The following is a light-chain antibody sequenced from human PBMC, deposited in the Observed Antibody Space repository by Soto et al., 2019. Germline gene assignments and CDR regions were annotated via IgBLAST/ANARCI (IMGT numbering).Light chain of an antibody. CDR2: WAS. V-gene: IGKV4-1*01. Sequence: IVLTQFPDSLAVSLGERATINCKSSQSLLYTSSSNNYLAWYQQKPGQPPKLLINWASTRQPGVPDRFSGSVSGTDFTLTISSLQAEDVAFYYYHQYHSEPRTFGQGTRLEIK. CDR3: HQYHSEPRT. CDR1: QSLLYTSSSNNY. J-gene: IGKJ2*01.